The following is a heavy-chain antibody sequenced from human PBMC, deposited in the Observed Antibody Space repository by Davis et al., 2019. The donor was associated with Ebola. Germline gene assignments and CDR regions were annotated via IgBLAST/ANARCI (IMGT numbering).Heavy chain of an antibody. CDR3: ARRYSGRYSYHYGMDV. Sequence: MPSETLSLTCTVSGGSISSYYWSWIRQPPGKGLEWIGYIYYSGSTNYSPSLRGRVTISLDTSKNQFSLRLSSVTAADTAIYYCARRYSGRYSYHYGMDVWGKGTTVTVSS. CDR1: GGSISSYY. CDR2: IYYSGST. D-gene: IGHD1-26*01. V-gene: IGHV4-59*01. J-gene: IGHJ6*04.